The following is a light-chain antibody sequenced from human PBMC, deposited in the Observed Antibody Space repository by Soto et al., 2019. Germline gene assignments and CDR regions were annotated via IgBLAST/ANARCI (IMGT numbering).Light chain of an antibody. CDR1: KNDIGVYDF. CDR2: EVV. CDR3: KSYAGSNTYG. J-gene: IGLJ1*01. V-gene: IGLV2-8*01. Sequence: QSVLTQPLSASGSPGQSVTISCTGTKNDIGVYDFVSWYQHHPGKAPRLIIYEVVQRPSGVPDRFSGSKSGNTASLTVSGLQAADEADYFCKSYAGSNTYGFGSGTKVTVL.